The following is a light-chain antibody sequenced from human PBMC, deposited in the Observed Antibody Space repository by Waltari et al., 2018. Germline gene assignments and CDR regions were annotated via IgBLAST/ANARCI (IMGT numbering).Light chain of an antibody. CDR2: HAS. V-gene: IGKV3-20*01. CDR1: QGVGKY. CDR3: QKYDFLPAT. J-gene: IGKJ1*01. Sequence: ETVLTQSPGTLSLSPGERATLSCRARQGVGKYLAWYQQRPGQAPRLLLYHASIRATGIPDRFSGSGFGTDFSLTISRLEPEDFAVYYCQKYDFLPATFGQGTTVEIK.